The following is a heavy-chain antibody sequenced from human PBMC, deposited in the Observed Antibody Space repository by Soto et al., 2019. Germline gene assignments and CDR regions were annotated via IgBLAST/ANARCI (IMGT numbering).Heavy chain of an antibody. CDR1: GGSLSRGGYY. V-gene: IGHV4-31*02. CDR2: IYYSGST. CDR3: ARGVPGPSHYYDSSGFDY. J-gene: IGHJ4*02. D-gene: IGHD3-22*01. Sequence: PSEALSPTWTVSGGSLSRGGYYWSWIRQHPGKGLEWIGYIYYSGSTYYNPSLKSRVTISVDTSKNQFSLKLSSVTAADTAVYYCARGVPGPSHYYDSSGFDYWGQGTLVTVSS.